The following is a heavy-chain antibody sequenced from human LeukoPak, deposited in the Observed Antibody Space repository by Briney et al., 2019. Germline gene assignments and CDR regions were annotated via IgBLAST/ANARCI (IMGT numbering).Heavy chain of an antibody. CDR1: GGSFSGYY. Sequence: PSETLSLTCAVYGGSFSGYYWSWIRQPPGKGLEWIGEINHSGSTNYNPSLKSRVTIPVDTSKNQFSLKLSSVTAADMAVYYCASGAQLRYLLYWGQGTLVTVSS. J-gene: IGHJ4*02. CDR3: ASGAQLRYLLY. CDR2: INHSGST. D-gene: IGHD5-24*01. V-gene: IGHV4-34*01.